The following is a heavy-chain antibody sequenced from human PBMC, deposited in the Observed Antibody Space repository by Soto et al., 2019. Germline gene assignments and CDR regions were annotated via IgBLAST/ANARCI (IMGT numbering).Heavy chain of an antibody. V-gene: IGHV1-2*04. CDR3: ARSMGIAAAGMGYFDY. D-gene: IGHD6-13*01. CDR2: INPNSGGT. J-gene: IGHJ4*02. Sequence: ASVKVSCKASGYTFTGYYMHWVRQAPGQGLEWMGWINPNSGGTKYAQKFQGWVTMTRETSISTAYMELSRLRSDDTAVYYCARSMGIAAAGMGYFDYWGQGSLVPVSS. CDR1: GYTFTGYY.